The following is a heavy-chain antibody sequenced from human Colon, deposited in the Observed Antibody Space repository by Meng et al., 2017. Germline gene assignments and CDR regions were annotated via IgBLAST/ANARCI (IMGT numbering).Heavy chain of an antibody. Sequence: QVQLKEPGPGLVKPSGTLSLTCAVSGGSISSNWWSWVRQPPGKGLEWIGEFFHTGRTNYDPSLKSRVTISVDKSNNQFSLKLTSVTAADTAVYYCARHISILGQRGFDYWGQGTLVTVSS. CDR1: GGSISSNW. J-gene: IGHJ4*02. CDR3: ARHISILGQRGFDY. CDR2: FFHTGRT. V-gene: IGHV4-4*02. D-gene: IGHD3/OR15-3a*01.